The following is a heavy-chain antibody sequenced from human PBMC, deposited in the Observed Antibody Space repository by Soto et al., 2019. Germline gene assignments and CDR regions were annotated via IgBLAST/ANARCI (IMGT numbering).Heavy chain of an antibody. CDR3: ARKIVGATLAAFDI. Sequence: QITLKESGPTLLRPTQTLTLTCTFSGFSLTTSGMGVGWIRQPPGKALEWLALIYWNDDEGHSPSLKSRLTITKDTSKNPVVLTMTNMDPVDTATYYCARKIVGATLAAFDIWGQGTMVTVSS. V-gene: IGHV2-5*01. CDR1: GFSLTTSGMG. J-gene: IGHJ3*02. D-gene: IGHD1-26*01. CDR2: IYWNDDE.